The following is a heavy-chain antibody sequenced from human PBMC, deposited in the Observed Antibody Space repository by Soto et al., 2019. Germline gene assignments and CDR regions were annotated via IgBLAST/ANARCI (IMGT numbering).Heavy chain of an antibody. CDR1: GITFRNYA. D-gene: IGHD4-17*01. CDR3: AKDRYGGSGGGHFDY. CDR2: ISDDGSNK. J-gene: IGHJ4*02. Sequence: QVQLVESGGGVVQPGRSLRLSCAASGITFRNYAMHWVRQAPGQGLEWVAVISDDGSNKYYADTVKGRFTISRDNFKNTLYLQMSSLRAEDTAVYYCAKDRYGGSGGGHFDYWGQGTLVTASS. V-gene: IGHV3-30*18.